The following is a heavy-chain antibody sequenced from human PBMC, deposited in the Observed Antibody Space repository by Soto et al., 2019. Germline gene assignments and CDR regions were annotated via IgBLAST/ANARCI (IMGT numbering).Heavy chain of an antibody. D-gene: IGHD3-22*01. V-gene: IGHV1-69*06. Sequence: SVKVSCKASGGTFSSYAISWVRQAPGQGLEWMGGIIPIFGTANYAQKFQGRVTITADKSTSTAYMELSSLRSEDTAVYYCARDEHYYDSSGGWNVWGQGTPVTVSS. CDR1: GGTFSSYA. CDR3: ARDEHYYDSSGGWNV. J-gene: IGHJ6*02. CDR2: IIPIFGTA.